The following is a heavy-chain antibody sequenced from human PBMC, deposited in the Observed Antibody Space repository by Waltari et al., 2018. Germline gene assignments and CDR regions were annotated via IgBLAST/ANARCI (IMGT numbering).Heavy chain of an antibody. V-gene: IGHV1-46*02. CDR1: GYSFNNHF. CDR2: INPSGGTT. CDR3: ARDGPKGSGWQFDY. Sequence: QVHLVQSGGAVKKPGASVKISCQASGYSFNNHFMHWVRQAPGQGLEWMIMINPSGGTTTYAQKFQGRLTMTRDTSTSTFYMELSSLRSEDTAIYYCARDGPKGSGWQFDYWGQGTLVTVSS. J-gene: IGHJ4*02. D-gene: IGHD6-19*01.